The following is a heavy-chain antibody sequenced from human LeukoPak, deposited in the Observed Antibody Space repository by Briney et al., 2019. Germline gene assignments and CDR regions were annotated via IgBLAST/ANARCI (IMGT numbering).Heavy chain of an antibody. J-gene: IGHJ3*01. D-gene: IGHD3-10*01. CDR3: AKEFNMNREIIRDAFDA. V-gene: IGHV3-23*01. CDR2: FSGSGSTT. CDR1: GFTFRNYA. Sequence: GGSLRLSCAASGFTFRNYAMNWVRQVPGKGLEWVSGFSGSGSTTDYADSVKGRFTISRDNSKNTLYLQMNSLRAEDTAVYYCAKEFNMNREIIRDAFDAWGRGTMVTVSS.